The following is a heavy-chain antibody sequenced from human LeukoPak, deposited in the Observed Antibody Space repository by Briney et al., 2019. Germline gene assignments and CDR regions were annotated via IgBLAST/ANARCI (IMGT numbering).Heavy chain of an antibody. CDR3: ARGLRYYGSGRYYYYGMDV. CDR2: INHSGST. V-gene: IGHV4-34*01. Sequence: SETLSLTCTVSGGSISSYYWSWIRQPPGKGLEWIGEINHSGSTNYNPSLKSRVTISVDTSKNQFSLKLSPVTAADTAVYYCARGLRYYGSGRYYYYGMDVWGQGTTVTVSS. J-gene: IGHJ6*02. CDR1: GGSISSYY. D-gene: IGHD3-10*01.